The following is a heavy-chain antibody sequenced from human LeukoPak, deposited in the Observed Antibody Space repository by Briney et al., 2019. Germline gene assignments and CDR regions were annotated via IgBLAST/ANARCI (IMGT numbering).Heavy chain of an antibody. D-gene: IGHD3-3*01. CDR3: ARDTPIGVVIIYAFDI. CDR1: GNSISSGYY. Sequence: PSETLSLTCTVSGNSISSGYYWGWIRQPPGKGLEWIGIIYHTGTTYYNSSLKSRVTISVDTSKNQFSLKLNFVTAADTAVYYCARDTPIGVVIIYAFDIWGQGTMVTVSS. J-gene: IGHJ3*02. CDR2: IYHTGTT. V-gene: IGHV4-38-2*02.